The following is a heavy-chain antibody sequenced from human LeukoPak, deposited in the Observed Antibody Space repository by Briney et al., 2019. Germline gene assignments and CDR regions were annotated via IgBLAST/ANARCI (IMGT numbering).Heavy chain of an antibody. CDR3: ARVLLVPAAPEDYYYGMDV. J-gene: IGHJ6*02. D-gene: IGHD2-2*01. CDR1: GFTFSGYS. V-gene: IGHV3-21*01. Sequence: GGSLRLSCAASGFTFSGYSMNWVRQAPGKGLEWVSSISSSSSYIYYTDSVKGRFTISRDNAKNSLYLQVNSLRAEDTAVYYCARVLLVPAAPEDYYYGMDVWGQGTTVTVSS. CDR2: ISSSSSYI.